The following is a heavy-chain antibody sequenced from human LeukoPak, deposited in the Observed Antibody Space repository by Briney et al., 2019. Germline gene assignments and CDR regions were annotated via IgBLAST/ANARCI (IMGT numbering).Heavy chain of an antibody. CDR3: ARESGFYCSSTSCYPRAFDI. J-gene: IGHJ3*02. V-gene: IGHV4-61*02. CDR1: GGSISSGSYY. CDR2: IYISGST. Sequence: PSETLSLTCTVSGGSISSGSYYWSWIRQPAGKGLEWIGRIYISGSTNYNPSLKSRVTISVDTSKNQFSLKLSSVTAADTAVYYCARESGFYCSSTSCYPRAFDIWGQGTMVTVSS. D-gene: IGHD2-2*01.